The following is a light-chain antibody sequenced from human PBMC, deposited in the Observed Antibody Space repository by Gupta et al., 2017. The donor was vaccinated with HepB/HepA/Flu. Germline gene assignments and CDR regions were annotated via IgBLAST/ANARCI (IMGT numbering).Light chain of an antibody. CDR2: DVY. CDR1: SSDVGLYDF. J-gene: IGLJ2*01. V-gene: IGLV2-14*03. Sequence: QSALTQPASVSGPPGQPIPISSPGTSSDVGLYDFVSWYQQHPGRAPKLIIYDVYNRPSGISDRFSGSKSGNTASLTISGLQAEDEADYYCNSFTSSSTLVFGGGTKVTVL. CDR3: NSFTSSSTLV.